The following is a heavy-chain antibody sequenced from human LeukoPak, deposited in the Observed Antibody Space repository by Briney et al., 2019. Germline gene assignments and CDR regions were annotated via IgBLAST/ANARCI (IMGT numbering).Heavy chain of an antibody. V-gene: IGHV4-59*01. CDR2: IYYSGST. D-gene: IGHD3-3*01. CDR1: GGSISSYY. CDR3: ARAGRITIFGVVIMGRNYFDY. Sequence: SETLSLTCTVSGGSISSYYWSWVRQPPGKGLEWIGYIYYSGSTNYNPSLKSRVTISVDTSKNQFSLKLSSVTAADTAVYYCARAGRITIFGVVIMGRNYFDYWGQGTLVTVSS. J-gene: IGHJ4*02.